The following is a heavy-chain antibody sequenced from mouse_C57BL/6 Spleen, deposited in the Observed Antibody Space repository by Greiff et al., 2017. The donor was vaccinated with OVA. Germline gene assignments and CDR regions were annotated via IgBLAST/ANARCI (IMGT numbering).Heavy chain of an antibody. CDR3: ARVRTTAPYFDY. Sequence: EVQRVESGPGLVKPSQSLSLTCSVTGYSITSGYYWNWIRQFPGNKLEWMGYISYDGSNNYNPSLKNRISITRDTSKNQFFLKLNSVTTEDTATYYCARVRTTAPYFDYWGQGTTLTVSS. D-gene: IGHD1-2*01. CDR1: GYSITSGYY. J-gene: IGHJ2*01. V-gene: IGHV3-6*01. CDR2: ISYDGSN.